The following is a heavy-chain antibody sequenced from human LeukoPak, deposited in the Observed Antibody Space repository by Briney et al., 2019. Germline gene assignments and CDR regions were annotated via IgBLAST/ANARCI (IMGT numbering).Heavy chain of an antibody. V-gene: IGHV1-18*01. CDR3: ARDPTVTGLNYFDP. CDR2: ISAYNGNT. Sequence: GASVKVSCKASGYTFTSYGISWVRQAPGQGLEWMGWISAYNGNTNYAQKLQGRVTMTRDTSISTAYMELSSLTSDDTAVYYCARDPTVTGLNYFDPWGQGTLVIVSS. D-gene: IGHD4-17*01. J-gene: IGHJ5*02. CDR1: GYTFTSYG.